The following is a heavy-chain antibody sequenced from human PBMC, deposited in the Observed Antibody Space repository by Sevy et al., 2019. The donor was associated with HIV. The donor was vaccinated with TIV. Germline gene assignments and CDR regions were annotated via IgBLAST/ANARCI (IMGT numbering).Heavy chain of an antibody. CDR3: AREGIKGYFDY. CDR1: GYTFTSYY. CDR2: INPSGGST. V-gene: IGHV1-46*01. D-gene: IGHD3-3*02. J-gene: IGHJ4*02. Sequence: ASVKVSCKASGYTFTSYYMHWVRQAPGQGLEWMGIINPSGGSTSYAQKFQGRVTMTRDTSTSTVYMELSSLGSEDTAVYYCAREGIKGYFDYWGQGTLVTVSS.